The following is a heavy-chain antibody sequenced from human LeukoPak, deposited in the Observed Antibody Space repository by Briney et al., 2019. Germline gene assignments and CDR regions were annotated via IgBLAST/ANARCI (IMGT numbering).Heavy chain of an antibody. CDR3: AKWKTLTAMAFYFDH. Sequence: PGGSLRLSCGASGFTFSNYGMLWVRQAPGKGLEWVAFIRSDGSDKYYADSVKGRFTISRDNSKNTLYLQMNSLRDEDTAVYYCAKWKTLTAMAFYFDHWGQGTLVTVSS. CDR1: GFTFSNYG. D-gene: IGHD5-18*01. J-gene: IGHJ4*02. V-gene: IGHV3-30*02. CDR2: IRSDGSDK.